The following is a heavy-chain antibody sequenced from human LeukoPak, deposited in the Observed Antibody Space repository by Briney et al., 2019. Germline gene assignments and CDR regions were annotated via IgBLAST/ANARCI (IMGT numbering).Heavy chain of an antibody. V-gene: IGHV1-8*01. J-gene: IGHJ4*02. D-gene: IGHD6-13*01. Sequence: ASVKVSCKASGYTFTSYDINWVRQATGQGLEWMGWMNPNSGNTGCAQKFQGRVTMTRNTSISTAYMELSSLRSEDTAVYYCARGQQQLAPFDYWGQGTLVTVSS. CDR3: ARGQQQLAPFDY. CDR2: MNPNSGNT. CDR1: GYTFTSYD.